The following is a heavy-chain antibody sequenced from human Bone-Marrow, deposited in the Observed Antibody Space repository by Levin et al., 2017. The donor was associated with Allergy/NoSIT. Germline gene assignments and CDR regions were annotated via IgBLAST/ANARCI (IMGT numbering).Heavy chain of an antibody. Sequence: PSETLSLTCSVYGGSFSGYYCNWIRQSPGMGLEWIGEINDRGSSNHNPSLKSRVTISVDMSKNQCSLRLKSVTAADTAVYYCARNFNFFAYNDFWKRPGDPFDIWGQGTMVTVSS. CDR3: ARNFNFFAYNDFWKRPGDPFDI. CDR2: INDRGSS. J-gene: IGHJ3*02. CDR1: GGSFSGYY. D-gene: IGHD3-3*01. V-gene: IGHV4-34*01.